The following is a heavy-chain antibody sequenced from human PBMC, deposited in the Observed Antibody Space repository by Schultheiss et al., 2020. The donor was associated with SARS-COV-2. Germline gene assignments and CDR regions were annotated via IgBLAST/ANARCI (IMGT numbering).Heavy chain of an antibody. V-gene: IGHV4-61*08. Sequence: SETLSLTCTVSGGSISSGGHYWSWIRQLPGKGLEWIGYIYYTGSTNYNPSLKSRVTISVDTSKNQFSLKLSSVTAADTAVYYCARGRDTAMDEINWFDPWGQGTLVTVSS. CDR3: ARGRDTAMDEINWFDP. D-gene: IGHD5-18*01. CDR2: IYYTGST. J-gene: IGHJ5*02. CDR1: GGSISSGGHY.